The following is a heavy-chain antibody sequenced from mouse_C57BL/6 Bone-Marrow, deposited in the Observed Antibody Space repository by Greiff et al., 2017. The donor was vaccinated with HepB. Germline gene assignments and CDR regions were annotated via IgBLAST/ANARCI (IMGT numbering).Heavy chain of an antibody. V-gene: IGHV1-19*01. D-gene: IGHD2-1*01. CDR2: INPYNGGT. CDR3: ARSRGNYGY. J-gene: IGHJ2*01. CDR1: GYTFTDYY. Sequence: VQLKQSGPVLVKPGASVKMSCKASGYTFTDYYMNWVKQSHGKSLEWIGVINPYNGGTSYNQKFKGKATLTVDKSSSTAYMELNSLTSEDSAVYYCARSRGNYGYWGQGTTLTVSS.